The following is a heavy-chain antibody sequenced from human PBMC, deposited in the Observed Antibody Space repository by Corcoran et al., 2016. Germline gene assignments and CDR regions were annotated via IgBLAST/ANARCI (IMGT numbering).Heavy chain of an antibody. CDR1: GGSISSSSYY. V-gene: IGHV4-39*01. CDR2: IYYSGST. J-gene: IGHJ2*01. D-gene: IGHD2-15*01. CDR3: ASQWWFPYWYFDR. Sequence: QLQLQESGPGLVKPSETLSLTCTVSGGSISSSSYYWGWIRQPPGKGLEWIGSIYYSGSTYYNPSLKSRVTISVDTSKNQFSLKLSSVTAADTAVYYCASQWWFPYWYFDRWGRGTLVTVSS.